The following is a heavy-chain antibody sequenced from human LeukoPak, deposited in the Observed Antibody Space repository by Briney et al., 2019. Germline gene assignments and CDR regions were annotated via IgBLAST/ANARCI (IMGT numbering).Heavy chain of an antibody. CDR3: ARTSTIFGVVYDAFDI. J-gene: IGHJ3*02. CDR1: GFSLSTSGVG. D-gene: IGHD3-3*01. Sequence: SGPTLVNPTQTLTLTCTFSGFSLSTSGVGVGWIRQPPGKALEWLARIDWDDDKYYSTSLKTRLTISKDTSKNQVVLTMTNMDPVDTATYYCARTSTIFGVVYDAFDIWGQGTMVTVSS. CDR2: IDWDDDK. V-gene: IGHV2-70*11.